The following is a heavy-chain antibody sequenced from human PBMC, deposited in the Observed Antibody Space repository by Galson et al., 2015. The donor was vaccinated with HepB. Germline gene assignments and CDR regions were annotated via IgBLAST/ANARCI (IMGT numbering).Heavy chain of an antibody. V-gene: IGHV4-39*01. CDR2: IYYSGST. D-gene: IGHD3-3*01. J-gene: IGHJ4*02. CDR3: ARPSFNNWSPFDY. Sequence: ETLFLTCTVSVGSISSSSYYWGWIRQPPGKGLEWIGSIYYSGSTYYNPSLKSRVTISVDTSKNQFPLKLSSVTAPDTAVYYCARPSFNNWSPFDYWGQGTLVTVSS. CDR1: VGSISSSSYY.